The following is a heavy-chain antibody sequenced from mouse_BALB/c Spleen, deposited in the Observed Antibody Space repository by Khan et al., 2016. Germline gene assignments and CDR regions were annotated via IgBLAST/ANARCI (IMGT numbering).Heavy chain of an antibody. J-gene: IGHJ2*01. Sequence: QVQLKESGPGLVAPSQSLSITCTVYGYSLTRYGVHWVRQPPGKGLEWLGLIWAGGSTNYNWALMSRLSISIDNSKSLVFLIMNSLQTDDTALDYWARSKYLARYWGQGTILTVSS. D-gene: IGHD3-3*01. CDR1: GYSLTRYG. V-gene: IGHV2-9*02. CDR3: ARSKYLARY. CDR2: IWAGGST.